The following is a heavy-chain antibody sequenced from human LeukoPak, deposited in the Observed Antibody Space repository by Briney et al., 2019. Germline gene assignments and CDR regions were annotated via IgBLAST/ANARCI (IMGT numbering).Heavy chain of an antibody. CDR1: GSTVSNAW. Sequence: GGSLRLSCAASGSTVSNAWMIWVRQAPGKGLEWVSGISGSGDNTYYADSVKGRFTISRDNSKNTLYVQVNSLGTEDTAAYYCAKGSYYDSSGSFYFDYWGQGTLVTVSS. V-gene: IGHV3-23*01. D-gene: IGHD3-22*01. CDR3: AKGSYYDSSGSFYFDY. CDR2: ISGSGDNT. J-gene: IGHJ4*02.